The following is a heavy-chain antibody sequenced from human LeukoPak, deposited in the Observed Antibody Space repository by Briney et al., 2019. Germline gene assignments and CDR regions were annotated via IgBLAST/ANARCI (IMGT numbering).Heavy chain of an antibody. CDR2: LSWDGGST. CDR1: GFTFDDYA. V-gene: IGHV3-43*01. J-gene: IGHJ5*02. CDR3: AKDAYYDSSGYYWNWFDP. Sequence: GGSLRISCGASGFTFDDYAMHWVREAPGKPLEWFSLLSWDGGSTYYADSVKGRFTISRDNSKNSLYLQMNSLRTEDTALCYCAKDAYYDSSGYYWNWFDPWGQGTLVTVSS. D-gene: IGHD3-22*01.